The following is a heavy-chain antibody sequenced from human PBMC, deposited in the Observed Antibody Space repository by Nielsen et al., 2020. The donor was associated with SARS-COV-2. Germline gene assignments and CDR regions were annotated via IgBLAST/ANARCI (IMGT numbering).Heavy chain of an antibody. D-gene: IGHD5-12*01. J-gene: IGHJ6*02. Sequence: SETLSLTCTVSGASISSGGYFWGWIRQHPGKGLEWIGSIYFTGRTFYNPSLKSRVAMSVDTSKNQFSLDLKSVTAADTAVYYCAREASGYDHYKYGMDVWGLGATVTVSS. CDR1: GASISSGGYF. CDR2: IYFTGRT. CDR3: AREASGYDHYKYGMDV. V-gene: IGHV4-31*03.